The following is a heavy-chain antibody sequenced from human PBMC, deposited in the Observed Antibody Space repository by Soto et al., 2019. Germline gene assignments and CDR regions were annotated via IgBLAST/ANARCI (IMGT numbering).Heavy chain of an antibody. CDR1: GGTFSSYA. CDR3: ARESWELGPGLNYYYGMDV. CDR2: IIPIFGTA. V-gene: IGHV1-69*13. J-gene: IGHJ6*02. Sequence: SVKVSCKASGGTFSSYAISWVRQAAGQGLEWMGGIIPIFGTANYAQKFQGRVTITADESTSTAYMELSSLRSEDTAVYYCARESWELGPGLNYYYGMDVWGQGTTVTVSS. D-gene: IGHD1-26*01.